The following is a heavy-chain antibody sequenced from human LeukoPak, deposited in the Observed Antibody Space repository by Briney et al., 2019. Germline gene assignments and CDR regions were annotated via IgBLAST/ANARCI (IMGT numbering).Heavy chain of an antibody. CDR2: ISSSSSYM. V-gene: IGHV3-21*04. D-gene: IGHD6-19*01. CDR1: GFTFSSYS. CDR3: AKDSSGWYYFDY. J-gene: IGHJ4*02. Sequence: GGSLRLSCAASGFTFSSYSMTWVRQAPGKGLEWVSSISSSSSYMYYADSVKGRFTISRDNSKNTLYLQMNSLRAEDTAVYYCAKDSSGWYYFDYWGQGTLVTVSS.